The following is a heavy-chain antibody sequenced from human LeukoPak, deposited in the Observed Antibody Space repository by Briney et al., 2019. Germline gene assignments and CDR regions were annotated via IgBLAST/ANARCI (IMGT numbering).Heavy chain of an antibody. D-gene: IGHD5-18*01. Sequence: GRSLRLSCAASGFTFSSYGMHWVRQAPGKGLEWVAVISYDGSNKYYADSVKGRFTISRDNSKNTPYLQMNSLRAEDTAVYYCAQEKGYSYGYWYFDYWGQRTLVTVSS. CDR2: ISYDGSNK. V-gene: IGHV3-30*18. CDR1: GFTFSSYG. CDR3: AQEKGYSYGYWYFDY. J-gene: IGHJ4*02.